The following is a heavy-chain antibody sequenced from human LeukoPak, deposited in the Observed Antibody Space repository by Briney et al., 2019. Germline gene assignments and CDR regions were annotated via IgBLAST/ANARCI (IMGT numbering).Heavy chain of an antibody. CDR2: MNPNSGNT. D-gene: IGHD1-1*01. Sequence: ASVKVSCKASGYTFTSHHIHWVRQAPGQGLEWMGWMNPNSGNTGYAQKFQGRVTMTRNTSISTAYMELSSLRSEDTAVYYCARGLDRMRVFDYWGQGTLVTVSS. V-gene: IGHV1-8*01. CDR3: ARGLDRMRVFDY. CDR1: GYTFTSHH. J-gene: IGHJ4*02.